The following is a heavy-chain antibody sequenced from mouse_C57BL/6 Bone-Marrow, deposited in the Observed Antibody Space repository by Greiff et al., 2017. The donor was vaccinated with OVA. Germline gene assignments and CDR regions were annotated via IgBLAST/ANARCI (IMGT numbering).Heavy chain of an antibody. J-gene: IGHJ1*03. CDR1: GYTFTTYR. D-gene: IGHD1-1*01. CDR2: FHPYDDDT. Sequence: QVQLKESGAELVKPGASVKMSCKASGYTFTTYRIEWMKQKPGKSLEWIGNFHPYDDDTNYNEKFKGKATVTADKSSSTVYMELSRLTSDDSAVYYGARGDDGSSYWHFDVWGTGTTVTVSS. V-gene: IGHV1-47*01. CDR3: ARGDDGSSYWHFDV.